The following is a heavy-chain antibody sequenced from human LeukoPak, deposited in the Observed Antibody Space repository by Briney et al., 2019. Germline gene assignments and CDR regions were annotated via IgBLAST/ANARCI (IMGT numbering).Heavy chain of an antibody. D-gene: IGHD3-10*01. CDR2: INHSGST. J-gene: IGHJ6*03. Sequence: PSETLSLTCAVYGGSFSGYYWSWIRQPPGKGLEWIGEINHSGSTNYNPSLKSRVTISVDTSKNQFSLKLSSVTAADTAVYYCARPQGSYYYYYMDVWGKGTTVTVSS. CDR3: ARPQGSYYYYYMDV. CDR1: GGSFSGYY. V-gene: IGHV4-34*01.